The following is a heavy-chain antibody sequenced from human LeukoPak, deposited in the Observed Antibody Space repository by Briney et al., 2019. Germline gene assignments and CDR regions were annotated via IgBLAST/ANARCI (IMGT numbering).Heavy chain of an antibody. Sequence: ASMKVSCKASGYTFTSYGITWVRQAPGQGLEWMGWISAYNGNTNYAQKFQGWVTMTRDTSISTAYMELRSLRSDDTAVYYCARDGGSGYDYWGQGTLVTVSS. CDR1: GYTFTSYG. D-gene: IGHD5-12*01. V-gene: IGHV1-18*01. CDR2: ISAYNGNT. CDR3: ARDGGSGYDY. J-gene: IGHJ4*02.